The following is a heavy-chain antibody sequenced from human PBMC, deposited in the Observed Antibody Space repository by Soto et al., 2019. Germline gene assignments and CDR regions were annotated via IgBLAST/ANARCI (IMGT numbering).Heavy chain of an antibody. CDR2: ISSSSSTI. CDR1: GFTFSSYS. Sequence: AGGSLRLSCAASGFTFSSYSMNWVRQAPGKGLEWVSYISSSSSTIYYADSVKGRFTISRDNAKNSLYLQMNSLRAEDTAVYYCASVITARWFGEGNWFDPWGQGTLVTVSS. D-gene: IGHD3-10*01. V-gene: IGHV3-48*01. J-gene: IGHJ5*02. CDR3: ASVITARWFGEGNWFDP.